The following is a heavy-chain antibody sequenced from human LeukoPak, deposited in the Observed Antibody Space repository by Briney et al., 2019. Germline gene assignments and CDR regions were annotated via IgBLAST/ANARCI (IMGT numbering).Heavy chain of an antibody. Sequence: GGSLRLTCVASGLTFSSYSMNWVRQAPGKGLEWISYISSSSSTMYYADSVKGRFTISRDNAKNSLYLQMNSLRAEDTAVYYCASGKGHDFWSGYLSWFDPWGQGTLVTVSS. J-gene: IGHJ5*02. CDR1: GLTFSSYS. CDR3: ASGKGHDFWSGYLSWFDP. D-gene: IGHD3-3*01. V-gene: IGHV3-48*04. CDR2: ISSSSSTM.